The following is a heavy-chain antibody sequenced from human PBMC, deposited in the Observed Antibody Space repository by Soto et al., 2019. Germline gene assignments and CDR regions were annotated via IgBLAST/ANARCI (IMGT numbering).Heavy chain of an antibody. Sequence: QVQLVESGGGVVQPGTSLSLSCAASGFRFKSFVMHWVRQAPGKGLEWVAFTSYDGNNKDYGDSVKGRLTVSRDNSQNTLHLQMVFLRPEETALYYCARWGTTGGFERWGQGTLVSVSS. V-gene: IGHV3-30*19. J-gene: IGHJ4*02. CDR2: TSYDGNNK. D-gene: IGHD3-16*01. CDR1: GFRFKSFV. CDR3: ARWGTTGGFER.